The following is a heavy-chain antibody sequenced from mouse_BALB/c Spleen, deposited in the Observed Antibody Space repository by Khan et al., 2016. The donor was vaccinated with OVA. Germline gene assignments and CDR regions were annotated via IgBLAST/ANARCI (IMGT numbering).Heavy chain of an antibody. V-gene: IGHV5-15*02. J-gene: IGHJ3*01. CDR3: ARGGTGGVAY. CDR1: GFTFSDYG. Sequence: EVELVESGGGLVQPGGSRKLSCAATGFTFSDYGMAWIRQGPGKGPEWITFISSLAYNFYYPDTVTGRFTISRENAKNNLYLEVNSLRSEAKATYCCARGGTGGVAYWGQGTLVTVSA. CDR2: ISSLAYNF. D-gene: IGHD1-3*01.